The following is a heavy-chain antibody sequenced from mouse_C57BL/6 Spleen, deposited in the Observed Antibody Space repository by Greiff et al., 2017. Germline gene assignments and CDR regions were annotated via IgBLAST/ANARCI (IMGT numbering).Heavy chain of an antibody. CDR1: GFNIKDDY. Sequence: VQLQQSGAELVRPGASVKLSCTASGFNIKDDYMHWVKQRPDQGLEWIGWIDPENGDTEYASKFQGKATITADTSSNTAYLQLSSLTSEDTAVYYCTTGYYGSSSFDYWGQGTTLTVSS. D-gene: IGHD1-1*01. V-gene: IGHV14-4*01. CDR2: IDPENGDT. J-gene: IGHJ2*01. CDR3: TTGYYGSSSFDY.